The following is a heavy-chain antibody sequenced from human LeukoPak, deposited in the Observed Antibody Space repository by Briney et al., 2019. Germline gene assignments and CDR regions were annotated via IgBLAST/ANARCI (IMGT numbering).Heavy chain of an antibody. J-gene: IGHJ6*02. CDR1: GYTFTNYD. Sequence: ASVKVSCKASGYTFTNYDFNWVRQATGQGLEWMGWINPNSGGTNYAQKFQGWVTMTRDTSISTAYMELSRLRSDDTAVYYCARGHYGLDVWGQGTTVTVSS. V-gene: IGHV1-2*04. CDR2: INPNSGGT. CDR3: ARGHYGLDV.